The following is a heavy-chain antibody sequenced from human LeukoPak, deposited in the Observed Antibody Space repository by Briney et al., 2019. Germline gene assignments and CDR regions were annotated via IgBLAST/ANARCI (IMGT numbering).Heavy chain of an antibody. Sequence: PGESLKISCKGSGYSFTSYWIGWVRQLPGKGLEWMGIIYPGDSDTRYSPSFQGQVTISADKSISTAYLKWSSLKASDTAMYYCARPRPIVVVPAAIDAFDIWGQGTMVTVSS. D-gene: IGHD2-2*01. CDR1: GYSFTSYW. J-gene: IGHJ3*02. CDR2: IYPGDSDT. V-gene: IGHV5-51*01. CDR3: ARPRPIVVVPAAIDAFDI.